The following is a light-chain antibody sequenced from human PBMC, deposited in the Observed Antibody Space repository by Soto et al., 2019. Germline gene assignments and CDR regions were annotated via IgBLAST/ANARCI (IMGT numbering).Light chain of an antibody. CDR2: GAS. Sequence: EIVLTQSPGTLSLSPGERATLFCRASQSVSSNLAWYQQKPGQAPRLLIYGASTRATGIPARFSGSGSGTDFTLTISSLEPEDFAVYYCHQRSNWPWTFGQGTKVDIK. CDR3: HQRSNWPWT. CDR1: QSVSSN. J-gene: IGKJ1*01. V-gene: IGKV3-11*01.